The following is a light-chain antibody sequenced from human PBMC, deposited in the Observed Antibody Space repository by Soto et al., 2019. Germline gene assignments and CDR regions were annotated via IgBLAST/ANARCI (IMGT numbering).Light chain of an antibody. CDR2: DAS. J-gene: IGKJ2*01. V-gene: IGKV3-11*01. Sequence: EIVLTQSPATLSLSPGERATLSCRASQSVSNSLAWYQQKPGQAPRLLIFDASNRATDVPARFSGSGSVTDFTLTISSLEPEDFAVYYCQQRSNGYTFGQGTKLEIK. CDR3: QQRSNGYT. CDR1: QSVSNS.